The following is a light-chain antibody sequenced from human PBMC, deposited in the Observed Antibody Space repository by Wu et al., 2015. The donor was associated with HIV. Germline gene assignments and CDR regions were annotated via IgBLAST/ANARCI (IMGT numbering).Light chain of an antibody. Sequence: DIQMTQSPSTLSASVGDRVTITCRASQSISSWLAWYQQKPGKAPKLLIYKASSLEGGVPSRFSGSGSGTEFTLTISSLKPDDFATYYCQQYNSYPYNFGQGTKLEIK. CDR2: KAS. J-gene: IGKJ2*01. V-gene: IGKV1-5*03. CDR3: QQYNSYPYN. CDR1: QSISSW.